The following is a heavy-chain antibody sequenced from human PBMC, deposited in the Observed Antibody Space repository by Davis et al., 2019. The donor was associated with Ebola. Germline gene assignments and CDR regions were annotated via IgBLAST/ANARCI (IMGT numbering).Heavy chain of an antibody. CDR3: ARDLIVGPNDY. Sequence: ASVKVSCKASGYTFTSYGITWVRQAPGQGLEWMGWIGTYNGNTNYAQKLQGRVTMTTDTSTSTAYMELRSLRSDDTAVYYCARDLIVGPNDYWGQGTLVTVSS. CDR1: GYTFTSYG. J-gene: IGHJ4*02. V-gene: IGHV1-18*01. CDR2: IGTYNGNT. D-gene: IGHD1-26*01.